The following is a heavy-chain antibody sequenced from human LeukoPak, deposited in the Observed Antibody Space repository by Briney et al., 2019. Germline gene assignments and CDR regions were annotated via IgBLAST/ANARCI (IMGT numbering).Heavy chain of an antibody. D-gene: IGHD3-10*01. V-gene: IGHV4-34*01. CDR2: INHSGST. CDR3: ARGYYGSGSLN. CDR1: GGSFSGYY. J-gene: IGHJ4*02. Sequence: PSETLSLTRAVYGGSFSGYYWSWIRQPPGKGLEWIGEINHSGSTNYNPSLKSRVTISVDTSKNQFSLKLSSVTAADTAVYYCARGYYGSGSLNWGQGTLVTVSS.